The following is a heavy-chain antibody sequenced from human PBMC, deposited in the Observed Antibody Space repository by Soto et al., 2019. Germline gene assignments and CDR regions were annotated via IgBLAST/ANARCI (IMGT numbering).Heavy chain of an antibody. CDR2: ISWNSGSI. Sequence: SLRLSCAASGFTFDDYAMHWVRQAPGKGLEWVSGISWNSGSIGYADSVKGRFTISRDNAKNSLYLQMNSLRAEDTALYYCAKDTAVAGTLTFDYWGQGTLVTVSS. V-gene: IGHV3-9*01. D-gene: IGHD6-19*01. J-gene: IGHJ4*02. CDR1: GFTFDDYA. CDR3: AKDTAVAGTLTFDY.